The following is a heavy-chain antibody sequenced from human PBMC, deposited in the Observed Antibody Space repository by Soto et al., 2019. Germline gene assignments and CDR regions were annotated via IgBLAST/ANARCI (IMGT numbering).Heavy chain of an antibody. CDR3: ASSGYSSSSPFDY. V-gene: IGHV3-30-3*01. Sequence: PGGSLRLSCAASGFTFSSYAMHCVRQAPGKGLEWVAVISYDGSNKYYADSVKGRFTISRDNSKNTLYLQMNSLRAEDTAVYYCASSGYSSSSPFDYWGQGTLVTVSS. CDR1: GFTFSSYA. D-gene: IGHD6-6*01. CDR2: ISYDGSNK. J-gene: IGHJ4*02.